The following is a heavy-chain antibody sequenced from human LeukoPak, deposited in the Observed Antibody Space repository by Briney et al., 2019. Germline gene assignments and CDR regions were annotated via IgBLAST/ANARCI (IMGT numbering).Heavy chain of an antibody. D-gene: IGHD6-19*01. CDR3: ARIRRSSGWDPADWFDP. Sequence: AASVKVSCKASGYTFTSYDINWVRQATGQGLEWMGWMNPNSGNTGYAQKFQGRVTITRNTSISTAYMELSSLRSEDTAVYYCARIRRSSGWDPADWFDPWGQGTLVTVSS. CDR1: GYTFTSYD. J-gene: IGHJ5*02. CDR2: MNPNSGNT. V-gene: IGHV1-8*03.